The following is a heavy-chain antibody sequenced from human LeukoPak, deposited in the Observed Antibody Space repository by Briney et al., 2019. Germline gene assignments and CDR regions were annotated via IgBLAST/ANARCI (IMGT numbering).Heavy chain of an antibody. CDR2: IITIFGTA. Sequence: SVKVSCKASGGTFSSYAISWVRQAPGQGLEWMGRIITIFGTANYAQKFQGRVTITTDESTSTAYMELSSLRSEDTAVYSCASGDYYDSSDFDYWGQGTLVTVSP. D-gene: IGHD3-22*01. CDR1: GGTFSSYA. V-gene: IGHV1-69*05. J-gene: IGHJ4*02. CDR3: ASGDYYDSSDFDY.